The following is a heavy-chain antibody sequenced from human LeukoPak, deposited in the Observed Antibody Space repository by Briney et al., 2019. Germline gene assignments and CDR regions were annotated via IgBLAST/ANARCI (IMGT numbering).Heavy chain of an antibody. D-gene: IGHD6-25*01. CDR2: IYYSGST. Sequence: SETLSLTCTVSGGSISSSSYYSGWIRQPPGKGLEWIGSIYYSGSTYYNPSLKSRVTISVDTSKNQISLKLASETAADTAVYYSTRRGQAGRIDYWGQGTLVTVSS. J-gene: IGHJ4*02. V-gene: IGHV4-39*01. CDR1: GGSISSSSYY. CDR3: TRRGQAGRIDY.